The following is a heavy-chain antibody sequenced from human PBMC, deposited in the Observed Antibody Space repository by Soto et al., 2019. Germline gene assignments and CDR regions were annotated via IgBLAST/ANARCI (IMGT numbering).Heavy chain of an antibody. CDR2: IYDSGST. Sequence: PSETLSLTCAVSGGSISNGGYSWSWTRQPPGKGLEWIGYIYDSGSTYYNPSLKSRVTISVDTSKNQFSLKLSSVTAADTAVYYCARDIMGTNYYYYGMDVWGQGTTVTLSS. V-gene: IGHV4-30-4*07. CDR3: ARDIMGTNYYYYGMDV. J-gene: IGHJ6*02. CDR1: GGSISNGGYS. D-gene: IGHD2-8*01.